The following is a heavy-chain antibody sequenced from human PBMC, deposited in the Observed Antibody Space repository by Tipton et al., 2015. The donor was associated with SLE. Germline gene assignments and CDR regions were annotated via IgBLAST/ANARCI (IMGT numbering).Heavy chain of an antibody. CDR1: GDSMDPYY. D-gene: IGHD3-16*01. Sequence: TLSLTCTVSGDSMDPYYWTWIRQSPGNGLEWIGHIYYLGTANYNPSLNSRVTISVDTSKNQFSLKLSSVTAADTAVYYCARDLGRLYFDYWGQGTLVTVSS. J-gene: IGHJ4*02. CDR2: IYYLGTA. V-gene: IGHV4-59*01. CDR3: ARDLGRLYFDY.